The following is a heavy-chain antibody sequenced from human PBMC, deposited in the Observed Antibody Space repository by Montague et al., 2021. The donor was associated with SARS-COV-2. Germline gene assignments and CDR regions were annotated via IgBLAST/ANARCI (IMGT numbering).Heavy chain of an antibody. CDR2: IFTSGTA. D-gene: IGHD3-22*01. CDR3: ARDRTLRHIMIVVENVFDI. Sequence: SETLSLTCTVSGGSISTYYWSWIRQPAGKGLEWIGRIFTSGTASYSPSLKSRVTMAVDTSKNQFSLKLSSVTAADTAVYYCARDRTLRHIMIVVENVFDIWGQGTMVTVSS. J-gene: IGHJ3*02. CDR1: GGSISTYY. V-gene: IGHV4-4*07.